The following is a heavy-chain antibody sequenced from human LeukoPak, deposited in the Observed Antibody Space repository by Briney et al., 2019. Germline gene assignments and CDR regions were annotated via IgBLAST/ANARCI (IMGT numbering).Heavy chain of an antibody. Sequence: GGSLRLSCAASGFTFSSYAMSWVRQAPGKGLEWVSAISGGGGSTYYADSVKGRFTISRDNSKNTLYLQVNSLRAEDTAVYYCAKGGKWDVTPFDYWGQGALVTVSS. CDR2: ISGGGGST. D-gene: IGHD1-26*01. J-gene: IGHJ4*02. V-gene: IGHV3-23*01. CDR1: GFTFSSYA. CDR3: AKGGKWDVTPFDY.